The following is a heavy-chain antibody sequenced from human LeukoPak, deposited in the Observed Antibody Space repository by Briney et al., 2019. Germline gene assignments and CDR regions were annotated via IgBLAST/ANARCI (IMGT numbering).Heavy chain of an antibody. Sequence: GGSLRLPCAASGFTFSSYWMSWVRQAPGKGLEWVANIKQDGGEKYYVDSVKGRFTISRDNAKNSLYLQMNSLRAEDTAMYYCARSSSGSYGLDAFDIWGQGTMVTVSS. CDR3: ARSSSGSYGLDAFDI. CDR1: GFTFSSYW. V-gene: IGHV3-7*01. D-gene: IGHD3-22*01. CDR2: IKQDGGEK. J-gene: IGHJ3*02.